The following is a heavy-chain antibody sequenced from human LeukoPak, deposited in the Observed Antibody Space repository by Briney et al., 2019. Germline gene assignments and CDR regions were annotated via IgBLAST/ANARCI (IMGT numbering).Heavy chain of an antibody. Sequence: PSQTLSLTCSVSGYSISSGFYWGWIRQPPGKGLEWIGSMFHSGSTYYNPSLKSRVTISVDTSKNQFSLKLSSVTAADTAVYYCARANYYDSSGYSRGAFDIWGQGTMVTVSS. CDR1: GYSISSGFY. J-gene: IGHJ3*02. CDR2: MFHSGST. V-gene: IGHV4-38-2*02. CDR3: ARANYYDSSGYSRGAFDI. D-gene: IGHD3-22*01.